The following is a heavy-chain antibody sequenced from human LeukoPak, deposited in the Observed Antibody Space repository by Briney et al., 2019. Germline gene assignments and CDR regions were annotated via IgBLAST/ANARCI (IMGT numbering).Heavy chain of an antibody. D-gene: IGHD6-13*01. CDR1: GYTFTGAY. CDR2: INSYSGGT. V-gene: IGHV1-2*02. CDR3: ARQGEAASFDY. J-gene: IGHJ4*02. Sequence: ASVKVSCKASGYTFTGAYIHWVRQAPGQGPEWMGWINSYSGGTNYAQKFQGRVTLTRDTSLGTAYMELSTLRSDDTAVYYCARQGEAASFDYWGQGTLVTVSS.